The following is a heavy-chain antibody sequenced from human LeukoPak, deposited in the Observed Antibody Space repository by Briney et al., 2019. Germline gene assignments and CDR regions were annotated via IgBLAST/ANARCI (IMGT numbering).Heavy chain of an antibody. J-gene: IGHJ4*02. D-gene: IGHD3-22*01. CDR1: GGSISSYY. V-gene: IGHV4-59*01. CDR3: ARRTYFYDSSGYYFDY. Sequence: SETLSLTCTVSGGSISSYYWSWLRQPPGKGLECIGYLYYSGSTNYNPSLKSRVTISVDTSKNQFSLKLSSVTAADTAVYYCARRTYFYDSSGYYFDYWGQGTLVTVSS. CDR2: LYYSGST.